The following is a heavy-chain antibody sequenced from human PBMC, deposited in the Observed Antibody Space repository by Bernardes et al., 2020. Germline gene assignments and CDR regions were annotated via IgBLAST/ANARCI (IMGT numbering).Heavy chain of an antibody. V-gene: IGHV3-30*03. CDR3: ARPYSGSYYGHFDY. Sequence: VEALFLSCAASGFTFSSYGMQWVRQAPGTGLAWVAVISYDGSNQYYADSVQGRFTISRDNSKNTLYLQMNSLRAEDTAVYYCARPYSGSYYGHFDYWCQGTLVTVSS. CDR1: GFTFSSYG. D-gene: IGHD1-26*01. CDR2: ISYDGSNQ. J-gene: IGHJ4*02.